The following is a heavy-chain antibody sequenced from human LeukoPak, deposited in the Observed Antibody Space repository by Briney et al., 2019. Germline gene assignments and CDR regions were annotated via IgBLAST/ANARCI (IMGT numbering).Heavy chain of an antibody. CDR2: IKGDGSKE. J-gene: IGHJ4*02. CDR1: GFTFSTYW. Sequence: GGSLRLSCAASGFTFSTYWMSWVRQAPGKGLEWVGNIKGDGSKEHYVDSVRGRFTISRDNAKNSLYLQMNSLRVEDTAMYYCTRNEKWGQGTLVTVSS. V-gene: IGHV3-7*05. CDR3: TRNEK.